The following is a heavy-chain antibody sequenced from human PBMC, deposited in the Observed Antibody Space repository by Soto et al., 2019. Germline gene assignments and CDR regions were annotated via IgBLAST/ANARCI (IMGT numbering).Heavy chain of an antibody. CDR1: AFTFSDYY. Sequence: QVQLVESGGGWVKPGGSLRLSCAASAFTFSDYYMSWIRQAPGKGLEWLSYISQSGSPIYYVDSVRGRFTVSRDNARNSLYLQMNSLRAEDTAVYYCAREGHTYGSDYWGQGTLVTVS. J-gene: IGHJ4*02. D-gene: IGHD3-10*01. CDR3: AREGHTYGSDY. V-gene: IGHV3-11*01. CDR2: ISQSGSPI.